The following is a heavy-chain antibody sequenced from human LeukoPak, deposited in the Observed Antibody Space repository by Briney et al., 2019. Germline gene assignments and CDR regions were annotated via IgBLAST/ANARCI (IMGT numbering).Heavy chain of an antibody. Sequence: SETLSLTCTVSGGSISSYYWSWIRQPAGKGLEWIGRIYTSGSTNYNPSLKSRVTMSVDTSKNQFSLKLSSVTAADTAVYYCARATADSSGSYLALYNWFDPWGQGTLVTVSS. CDR2: IYTSGST. J-gene: IGHJ5*02. CDR3: ARATADSSGSYLALYNWFDP. CDR1: GGSISSYY. V-gene: IGHV4-4*07. D-gene: IGHD3-22*01.